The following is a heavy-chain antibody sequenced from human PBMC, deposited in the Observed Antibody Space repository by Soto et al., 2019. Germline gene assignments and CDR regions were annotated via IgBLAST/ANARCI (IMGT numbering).Heavy chain of an antibody. Sequence: GASVKVSCKASGGTFSSYAISWVRQAPGQGLEWMGGIIPIFGTANYAQKFQGRVTITADESTSTAYMELSSLRSEDTAVYYCASTSGQGHYYDSSGYFDYWGQGTLVTVSS. CDR3: ASTSGQGHYYDSSGYFDY. CDR2: IIPIFGTA. J-gene: IGHJ4*02. D-gene: IGHD3-22*01. CDR1: GGTFSSYA. V-gene: IGHV1-69*13.